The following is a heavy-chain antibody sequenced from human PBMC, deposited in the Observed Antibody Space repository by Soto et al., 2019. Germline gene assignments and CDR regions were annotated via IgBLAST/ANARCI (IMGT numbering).Heavy chain of an antibody. Sequence: EVQLLESGGGLVQPGGSLRLSCAASGFTFSSYAMTWVRQAPGKGLEWVSTISRSGDSTYYRDSVKGRFTISRDNSKNTVYLQMNSLRAEDTAGYYCAKTYKFNPQSSGWANRFDYWGQGTLVTVSS. D-gene: IGHD6-19*01. V-gene: IGHV3-23*01. J-gene: IGHJ4*02. CDR2: ISRSGDST. CDR3: AKTYKFNPQSSGWANRFDY. CDR1: GFTFSSYA.